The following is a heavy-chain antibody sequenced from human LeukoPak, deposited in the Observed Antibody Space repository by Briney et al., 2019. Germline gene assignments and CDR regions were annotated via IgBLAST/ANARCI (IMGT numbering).Heavy chain of an antibody. CDR3: ARRVAAPSGGWFDP. CDR2: IYYSGST. Sequence: PSETLSLTCTVSGGSISSSSYYWGWIRQPPGKGLRWIGSIYYSGSTYYNPSLKSRVTISVDTSKNQFSLKLSSVTAADTAVYYCARRVAAPSGGWFDPWGQGTLVTVSS. D-gene: IGHD6-6*01. V-gene: IGHV4-39*01. J-gene: IGHJ5*02. CDR1: GGSISSSSYY.